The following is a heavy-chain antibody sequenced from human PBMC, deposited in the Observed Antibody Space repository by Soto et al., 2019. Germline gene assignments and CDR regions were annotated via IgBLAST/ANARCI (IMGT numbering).Heavy chain of an antibody. D-gene: IGHD3-22*01. J-gene: IGHJ4*02. CDR2: ISYDGSNK. CDR1: GFTFSSYA. CDR3: ARVFRGYYYDSGGSRGVY. V-gene: IGHV3-30-3*01. Sequence: GGSLRLSCAASGFTFSSYAMHWVRQAPGKGLEWVAVISYDGSNKYYADSVKGRFTISRDNSKNTLYLQMNSLRAEDTAVYYCARVFRGYYYDSGGSRGVYGGEGPLVTVPS.